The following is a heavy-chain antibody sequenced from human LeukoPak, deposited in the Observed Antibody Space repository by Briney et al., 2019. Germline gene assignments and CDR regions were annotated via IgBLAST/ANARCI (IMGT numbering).Heavy chain of an antibody. CDR3: ARDRPYCTNGVCADAFDI. V-gene: IGHV4-30-2*01. CDR2: IYHSGST. Sequence: PSETLSLTCTVSGGSISSGGYYWSWIRQPPGKGLEWIGYIYHSGSTYYNPSLKSRVTISVDRSKNQFSLKLSSVTAADTAVYYCARDRPYCTNGVCADAFDIWGQGTMVTVSS. D-gene: IGHD2-8*01. CDR1: GGSISSGGYY. J-gene: IGHJ3*02.